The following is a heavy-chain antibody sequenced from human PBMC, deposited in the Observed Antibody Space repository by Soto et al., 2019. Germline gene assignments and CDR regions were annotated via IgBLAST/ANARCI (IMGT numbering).Heavy chain of an antibody. CDR3: ARGYIVATEIQGHSMQLNAFDI. J-gene: IGHJ3*02. V-gene: IGHV4-31*03. Sequence: QVQLQESGPGLVKPSQTLSLTCTVSGGSISSGGYYWSWIRQHPGKGLEWIGYIYYSGSTYYNPSLKSRVTISVDTSKNQFSLKLSSVTAADTAVYYCARGYIVATEIQGHSMQLNAFDIWGQGTMVTVSS. CDR1: GGSISSGGYY. CDR2: IYYSGST. D-gene: IGHD5-12*01.